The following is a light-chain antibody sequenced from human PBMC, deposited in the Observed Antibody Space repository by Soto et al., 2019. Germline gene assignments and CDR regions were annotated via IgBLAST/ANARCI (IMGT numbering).Light chain of an antibody. CDR3: QQYYGPPLT. CDR2: WAS. V-gene: IGKV4-1*01. CDR1: QSILDRSKNKYY. Sequence: DIVMTQSPDSLAVSLGERATFNCKSSQSILDRSKNKYYLAWYQQKSGQPPKVLIYWASTRASGVPDRFSGSGSGTDFTLTISSLQAEDVAVYYCQQYYGPPLTFGGGTKVEIK. J-gene: IGKJ4*01.